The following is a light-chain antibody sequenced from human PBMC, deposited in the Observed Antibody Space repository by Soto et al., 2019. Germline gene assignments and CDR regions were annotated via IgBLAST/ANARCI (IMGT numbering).Light chain of an antibody. J-gene: IGLJ1*01. CDR1: SSNIGSNT. Sequence: QSALTQPPSAFGSPGQRVTVSCSGSSSNIGSNTVNWYQQLPGTAPKLLIYTDNQRPSGVPDRFSGSKSGTSASLAISGLQSEDEADYYCAAWDNSGTSYVFGTGTKVT. CDR2: TDN. V-gene: IGLV1-44*01. CDR3: AAWDNSGTSYV.